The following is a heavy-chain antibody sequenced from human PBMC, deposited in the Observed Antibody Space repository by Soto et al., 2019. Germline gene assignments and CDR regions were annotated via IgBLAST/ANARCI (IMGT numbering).Heavy chain of an antibody. V-gene: IGHV3-7*01. J-gene: IGHJ5*02. D-gene: IGHD4-4*01. CDR2: IKPDESEK. CDR1: GFTFSDSW. Sequence: GGSLRLSCTASGFTFSDSWMTWVRQAPGKGLEWVARIKPDESEKKYADSVKGRFSISRDNAENSMYLQMDSLRGEDTAVYYCVRGGSNYDPWGQGTLVTVSS. CDR3: VRGGSNYDP.